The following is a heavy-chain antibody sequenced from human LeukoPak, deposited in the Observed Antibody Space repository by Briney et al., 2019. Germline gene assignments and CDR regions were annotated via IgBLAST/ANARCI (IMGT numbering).Heavy chain of an antibody. CDR1: GGSISSYY. CDR2: IYTSGST. J-gene: IGHJ4*02. D-gene: IGHD6-19*01. V-gene: IGHV4-4*07. CDR3: ARESGSSGWLSPGNFDY. Sequence: SETLSLTCTVSGGSISSYYWSWIRQPAGMGLEWIGRIYTSGSTNYNPSLKSRVTMSVDTSKNQFSLKLSSVTAADTAVYYCARESGSSGWLSPGNFDYWGQGTLVTVSS.